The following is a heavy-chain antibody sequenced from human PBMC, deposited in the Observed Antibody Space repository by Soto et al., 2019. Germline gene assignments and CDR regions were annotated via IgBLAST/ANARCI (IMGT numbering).Heavy chain of an antibody. CDR2: IRSKANSYAT. J-gene: IGHJ3*02. V-gene: IGHV3-73*01. Sequence: GGSLRLACAASGFTFSGSAMHWVRQASGKGLEWVGRIRSKANSYATAYAASVKGRFTISRDDSKNTAYLQMNSLKTEDTAVYYCTRHAAYCSSTSCCDQKYAFDIWGQGTMVTVSS. CDR3: TRHAAYCSSTSCCDQKYAFDI. D-gene: IGHD2-2*01. CDR1: GFTFSGSA.